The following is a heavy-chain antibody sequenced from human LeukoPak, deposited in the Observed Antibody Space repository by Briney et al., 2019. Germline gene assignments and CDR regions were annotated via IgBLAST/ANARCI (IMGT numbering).Heavy chain of an antibody. CDR2: ISYDGSNK. D-gene: IGHD3-3*01. V-gene: IGHV3-30*18. J-gene: IGHJ4*02. CDR3: AKDGGSFFDY. CDR1: GFTFSSYG. Sequence: GGSLRLSCAASGFTFSSYGMHWVRQAPGKGLEWVAVISYDGSNKYYADSVKGRFTISRDNSKNTLYLQMNGLRAEDTAVYYCAKDGGSFFDYWGQGTPATVSS.